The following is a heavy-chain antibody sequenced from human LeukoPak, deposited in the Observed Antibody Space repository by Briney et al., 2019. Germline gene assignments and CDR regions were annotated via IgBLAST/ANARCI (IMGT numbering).Heavy chain of an antibody. CDR2: TYYSGST. D-gene: IGHD6-13*01. J-gene: IGHJ4*02. Sequence: SQTLSLTCTVSGGSISSGDYYWSWIRQPPGKGLEWIGYTYYSGSTYYNPSLKSRVTISVDTSKNQFSLKLSSVTAADTAVYYCAARSNNWYVLDYWGQGTLVTVSS. V-gene: IGHV4-30-4*01. CDR1: GGSISSGDYY. CDR3: AARSNNWYVLDY.